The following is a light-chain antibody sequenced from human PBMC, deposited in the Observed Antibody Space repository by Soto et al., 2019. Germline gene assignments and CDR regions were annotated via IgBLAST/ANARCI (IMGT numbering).Light chain of an antibody. V-gene: IGLV3-21*02. J-gene: IGLJ2*01. Sequence: SYELTQPPSVSVAPGQTARITCGGHNIGSKSVHWHQQKPGQAPVLVVYDDSDRPSGIPERFSGSNSGNTATLTISRVEAGDEADYYCQVWDSSSDHVVFGGGTKLT. CDR3: QVWDSSSDHVV. CDR1: NIGSKS. CDR2: DDS.